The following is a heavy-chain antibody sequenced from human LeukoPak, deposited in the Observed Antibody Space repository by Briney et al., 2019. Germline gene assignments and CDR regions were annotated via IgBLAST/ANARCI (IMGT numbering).Heavy chain of an antibody. CDR1: GFIFTNAW. J-gene: IGHJ4*02. CDR3: ARDGSKSSGWYDYPYYFDY. D-gene: IGHD6-19*01. V-gene: IGHV3-48*01. CDR2: ISSSSSTI. Sequence: GGSLRLSCAASGFIFTNAWMNWVRQAPGKGLEWVSYISSSSSTIYYADSVKGRFTISRDNAKSSLYLQMNSLRAEDTAVYYCARDGSKSSGWYDYPYYFDYWGQGTLVTVSS.